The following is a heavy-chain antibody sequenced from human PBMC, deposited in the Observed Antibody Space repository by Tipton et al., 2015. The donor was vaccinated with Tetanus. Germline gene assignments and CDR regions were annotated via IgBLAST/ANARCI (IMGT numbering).Heavy chain of an antibody. CDR1: RFTFSSYG. D-gene: IGHD1-1*01. J-gene: IGHJ6*02. V-gene: IGHV4-34*08. CDR3: VTVNFPNYYHYGMDV. Sequence: QLVQSGGGVVQPGRSLRLSCAASRFTFSSYGMHWVRQAPGKGLEWIGEINHSGNTNHNPSLKSRVTLSVDTSKNQFSLKLNSVTAADTAMYYCVTVNFPNYYHYGMDVWGQGTTVTVSS. CDR2: INHSGNT.